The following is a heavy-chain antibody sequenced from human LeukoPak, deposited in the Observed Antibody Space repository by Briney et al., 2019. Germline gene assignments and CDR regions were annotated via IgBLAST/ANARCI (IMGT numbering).Heavy chain of an antibody. CDR3: ARWGEWQWLLRGWFDP. V-gene: IGHV1-18*01. CDR2: ISAYNGNT. J-gene: IGHJ5*02. CDR1: GYTFTSYG. Sequence: ASVKVSCKASGYTFTSYGISWVRQAPGQGLEWMGWISAYNGNTSYAQKLQGRVTMTTDTSTSTAYMELRSLRSDDTAVYYCARWGEWQWLLRGWFDPWGQGTLVTVSS. D-gene: IGHD6-19*01.